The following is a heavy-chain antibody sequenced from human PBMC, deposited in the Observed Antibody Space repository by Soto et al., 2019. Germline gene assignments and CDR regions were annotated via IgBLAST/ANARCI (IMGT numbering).Heavy chain of an antibody. CDR2: IYYSGST. V-gene: IGHV4-31*03. D-gene: IGHD2-15*01. Sequence: QVQLQESGPGLVKPSQTLSLTCSVSGGSISSGGYYWSWIRQHPGKGLEWIGHIYYSGSTYYNPSLQSRVSISEDTSKNQFSLKLSSVTAADTAVYYCARSSEGGGGYFQHWGQGNLVTVSS. CDR1: GGSISSGGYY. J-gene: IGHJ1*01. CDR3: ARSSEGGGGYFQH.